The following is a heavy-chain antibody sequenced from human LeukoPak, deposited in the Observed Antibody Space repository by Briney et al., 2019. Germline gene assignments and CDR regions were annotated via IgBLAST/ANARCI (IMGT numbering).Heavy chain of an antibody. J-gene: IGHJ4*02. V-gene: IGHV3-48*01. D-gene: IGHD6-13*01. CDR3: ARDIVDSSSWYYFDY. CDR2: ITNSGSTI. Sequence: GGSLTLSCATSGFTFSNYIMSWVRQAPVKGLEWVSSITNSGSTIYYADSVKGRFTISRDNAKDSLSLQMNSLRAEDTAVYYCARDIVDSSSWYYFDYWGQGTLVTVSS. CDR1: GFTFSNYI.